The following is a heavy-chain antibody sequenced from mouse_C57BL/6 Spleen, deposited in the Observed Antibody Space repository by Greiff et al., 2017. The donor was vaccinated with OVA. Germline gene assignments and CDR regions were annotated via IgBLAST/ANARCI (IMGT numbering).Heavy chain of an antibody. J-gene: IGHJ4*01. Sequence: QVQLQQSGAELVKPGASVKISCKASGYAFSSYWMNWVKQRPGKGLEWIGQIYPGDGDTNYNGKFKGKATLTADKSSSTAYMQLSSLTSEDSAVYFCARTGTDYAMDYWGQGTSVTVDS. V-gene: IGHV1-80*01. D-gene: IGHD4-1*01. CDR1: GYAFSSYW. CDR2: IYPGDGDT. CDR3: ARTGTDYAMDY.